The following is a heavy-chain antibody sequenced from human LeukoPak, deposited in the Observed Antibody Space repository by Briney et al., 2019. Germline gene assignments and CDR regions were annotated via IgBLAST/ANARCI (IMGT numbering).Heavy chain of an antibody. D-gene: IGHD2-8*02. CDR1: GFTFINYN. Sequence: GGSLRLSCAASGFTFINYNMNWVRQAPGKGLEWVSHISGSTSTIYYADSVKGRFTISRDNAKDSLYLQMNSLRDEDTAVYYCARKRTGSFTFDYWGQGSLVTVSS. J-gene: IGHJ4*02. CDR2: ISGSTSTI. V-gene: IGHV3-48*02. CDR3: ARKRTGSFTFDY.